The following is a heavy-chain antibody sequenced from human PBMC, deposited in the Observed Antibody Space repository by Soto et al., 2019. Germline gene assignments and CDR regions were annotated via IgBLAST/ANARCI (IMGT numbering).Heavy chain of an antibody. Sequence: GGSLRLSCEASGFTFSSYAMSWVRQAPGKGLEWVSAISGSGGSTYYADSVKGRFTISRDNSKNTLYLQMNSLRAEDTAVYYCARVARYDSSGYYLVFDYWGQGTLVTVSS. J-gene: IGHJ4*02. CDR2: ISGSGGST. D-gene: IGHD3-22*01. CDR3: ARVARYDSSGYYLVFDY. CDR1: GFTFSSYA. V-gene: IGHV3-23*01.